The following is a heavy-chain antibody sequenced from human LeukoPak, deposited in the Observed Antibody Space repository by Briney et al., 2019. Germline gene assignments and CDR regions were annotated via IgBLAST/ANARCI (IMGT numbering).Heavy chain of an antibody. CDR3: ARGASRDGDYLGY. V-gene: IGHV3-74*01. CDR1: GFTFSSYW. J-gene: IGHJ4*02. D-gene: IGHD4-17*01. CDR2: INGDGRSI. Sequence: GGSLRLSCVASGFTFSSYWMHWVRQDPRKGLVWVSRINGDGRSINYADSVRGRFTISRDNAKNTLYLQMNSLRAEDTAVYYCARGASRDGDYLGYWGQGTLVTVSS.